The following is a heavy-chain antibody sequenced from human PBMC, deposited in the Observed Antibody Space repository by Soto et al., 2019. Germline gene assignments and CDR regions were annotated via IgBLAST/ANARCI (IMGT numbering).Heavy chain of an antibody. V-gene: IGHV2-5*01. D-gene: IGHD3-16*01. CDR1: GFSVSARGVG. CDR2: IYWNDDK. J-gene: IGHJ4*02. CDR3: AHSPWGAAPDY. Sequence: QITLKESGPTLVKPTQTLTLTCTVSGFSVSARGVGVGWIRQPPGKALEWLGIIYWNDDKRYSPSLKSRLTIIKDTSKTPVVLTLTNMDPVDTGTYYCAHSPWGAAPDYWGQGTPVTVSS.